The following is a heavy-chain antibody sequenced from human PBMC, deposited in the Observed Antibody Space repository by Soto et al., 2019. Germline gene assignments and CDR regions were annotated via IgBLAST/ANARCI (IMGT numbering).Heavy chain of an antibody. CDR2: IYHRGRT. Sequence: QVQLQESGPGLVKPSGTLSLTCAVSGGSISSSNWWSRVRQPPGKGLEWIGEIYHRGRTHYHPSLTTRVTISVDKSKHQFSLKLSSVTAADTAVYYCARDFGRIGNYYYGMDVWGQGTTVTVS. V-gene: IGHV4-4*02. CDR3: ARDFGRIGNYYYGMDV. CDR1: GGSISSSNW. J-gene: IGHJ6*02. D-gene: IGHD2-15*01.